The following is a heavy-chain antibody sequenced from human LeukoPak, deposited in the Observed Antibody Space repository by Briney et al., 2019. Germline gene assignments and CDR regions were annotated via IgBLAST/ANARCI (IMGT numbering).Heavy chain of an antibody. J-gene: IGHJ4*02. CDR1: GGTFSSYA. D-gene: IGHD3-22*01. CDR2: IIPIFGTA. CDR3: ARELLDYYDSSGYYYVLAY. Sequence: ASVKVSCKASGGTFSSYAISWVRQAPGQGLKWMGGIIPIFGTANYAQKFQGRVTITTDESTSTAYMELSSLRSEDTAVYYCARELLDYYDSSGYYYVLAYWGQGTLVTVSS. V-gene: IGHV1-69*05.